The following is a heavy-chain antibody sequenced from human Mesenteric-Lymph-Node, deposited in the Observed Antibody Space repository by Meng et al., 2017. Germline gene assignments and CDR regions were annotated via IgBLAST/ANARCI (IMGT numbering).Heavy chain of an antibody. J-gene: IGHJ4*02. CDR3: ARQGVGGSLVDS. D-gene: IGHD1-26*01. V-gene: IGHV4-4*02. CDR1: GGSISISTW. Sequence: QVQLRRGGQGLVKLSGTLSLPCAVSGGSISISTWWSWVRQPPGKGLEWIGEINHSGSTNYNPSLKSRVTISKDTSKNHFSLKLSSVTAADTAVYFRARQGVGGSLVDSWGQGTLVTVSS. CDR2: INHSGST.